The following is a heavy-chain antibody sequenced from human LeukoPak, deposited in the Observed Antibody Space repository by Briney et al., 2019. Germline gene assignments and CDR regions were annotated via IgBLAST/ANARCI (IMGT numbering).Heavy chain of an antibody. V-gene: IGHV4-4*09. CDR2: IYTSGST. CDR1: GGSICSYY. D-gene: IGHD6-6*01. Sequence: PSETLSLTCTVSGGSICSYYWRWIRQPPGKGLEWIGYIYTSGSTNYNPSLKSRVTISVDTSKNQFSLKLSSVTAADTAVYYCARLVPARRTFDYWGQGTLVTVSS. CDR3: ARLVPARRTFDY. J-gene: IGHJ4*02.